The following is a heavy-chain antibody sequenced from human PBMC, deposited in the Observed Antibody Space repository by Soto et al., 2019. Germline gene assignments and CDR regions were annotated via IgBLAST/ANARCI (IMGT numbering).Heavy chain of an antibody. Sequence: PSETLSLTCAVSGGSINNSNWWSWVRQSPGRGLEWIGEIYHGGTTNYNPSLKSRVTISIDKSKKEFSLKLNSVTEADTAVYYCASRSPFGSSAAFDIWGQGTMVTVSS. V-gene: IGHV4-4*02. CDR2: IYHGGTT. CDR1: GGSINNSNW. CDR3: ASRSPFGSSAAFDI. D-gene: IGHD3-16*01. J-gene: IGHJ3*02.